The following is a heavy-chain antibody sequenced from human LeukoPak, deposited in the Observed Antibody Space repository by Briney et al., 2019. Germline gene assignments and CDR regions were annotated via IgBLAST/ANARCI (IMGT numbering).Heavy chain of an antibody. J-gene: IGHJ4*02. CDR3: AKDRVSRIAVADFDY. D-gene: IGHD6-19*01. V-gene: IGHV3-23*01. CDR2: ISGSGGST. Sequence: GGSLRLSCAASGFTFSSYAMSWVRQAPGKGLEWVSAISGSGGSTYYADSVKGRFTISRDNSKNTLYLQMNSLRAEDTAVYYCAKDRVSRIAVADFDYWGQGTLVTVSS. CDR1: GFTFSSYA.